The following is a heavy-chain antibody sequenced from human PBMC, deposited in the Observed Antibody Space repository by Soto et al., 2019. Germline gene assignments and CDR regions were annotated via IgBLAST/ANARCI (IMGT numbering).Heavy chain of an antibody. V-gene: IGHV1-69*02. CDR2: IIPILCIA. CDR3: ASNQYSGSGYGMDV. J-gene: IGHJ6*04. CDR1: RGTFSSYT. D-gene: IGHD6-13*01. Sequence: QVQLVQSGAEVKKPGSSVKVSCKASRGTFSSYTISWVRQAPGQGREWMGRIIPILCIANYEQKIKGRVTFTADKPTSPAYMVLSSLRSEDTAVYYCASNQYSGSGYGMDVWGKGTTLTVSS.